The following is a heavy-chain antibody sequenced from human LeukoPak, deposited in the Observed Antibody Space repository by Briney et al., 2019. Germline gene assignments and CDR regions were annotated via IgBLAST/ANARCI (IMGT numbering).Heavy chain of an antibody. CDR2: IKPSGGST. Sequence: ASVNVSCKASGYTFTSYYMHWVRQAPEQGLEWMGIIKPSGGSTSYAQKFQGRVTMTRDTSTSTVYMELSSLRSEDTAVYYCARESSSSPEYNWFDPWGQGTLVTVSS. V-gene: IGHV1-46*01. D-gene: IGHD6-6*01. J-gene: IGHJ5*02. CDR1: GYTFTSYY. CDR3: ARESSSSPEYNWFDP.